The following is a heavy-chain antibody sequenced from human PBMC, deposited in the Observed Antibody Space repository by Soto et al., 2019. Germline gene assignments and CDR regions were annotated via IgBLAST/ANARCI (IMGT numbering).Heavy chain of an antibody. V-gene: IGHV1-46*01. CDR1: GYTFTSYY. CDR3: ARTLGPHHMDV. J-gene: IGHJ6*02. CDR2: INPSGGST. Sequence: GASVKVSCKASGYTFTSYYMHWERQAPGQGLEWMGIINPSGGSTSYAQKFQGRVTMTRDTSTSTVYMELSSLRSEDTAVYYCARTLGPHHMDVWGQGTTVTVSS.